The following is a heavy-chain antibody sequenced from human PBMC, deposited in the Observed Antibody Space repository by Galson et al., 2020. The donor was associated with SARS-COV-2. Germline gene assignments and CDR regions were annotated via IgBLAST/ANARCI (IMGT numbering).Heavy chain of an antibody. CDR1: GFTFSSYG. J-gene: IGHJ5*01. CDR2: IPYDGSNE. V-gene: IGHV3-30*18. D-gene: IGHD4-17*01. CDR3: AKNYFGYGDYPNFFDS. Sequence: GESLKISCAASGFTFSSYGMHWVRQAPGKGLEWVAAIPYDGSNEYYVDSMKGRFTISRDNSKNTLYLEINSLRAEDTAVYYCAKNYFGYGDYPNFFDSWGQGTLVTVSS.